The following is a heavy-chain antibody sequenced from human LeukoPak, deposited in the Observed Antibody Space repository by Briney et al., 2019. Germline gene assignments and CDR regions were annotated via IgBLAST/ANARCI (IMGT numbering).Heavy chain of an antibody. CDR3: ATLRESDDFWSGPSNKAFDI. CDR1: GGSISSSSYY. J-gene: IGHJ3*02. Sequence: SETLSLTCTVSGGSISSSSYYWGWIRQPPGKGLEWIVTIYYTRTTYYNPSLKSRVTISVDTSKNQFSLKLSSVTAADTAVYYCATLRESDDFWSGPSNKAFDIWGQGTMVTVSS. D-gene: IGHD3-3*01. CDR2: IYYTRTT. V-gene: IGHV4-39*01.